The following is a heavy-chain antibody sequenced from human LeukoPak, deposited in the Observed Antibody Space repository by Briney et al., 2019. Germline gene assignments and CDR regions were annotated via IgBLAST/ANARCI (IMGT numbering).Heavy chain of an antibody. J-gene: IGHJ4*02. CDR3: ASDDYGDYHFDN. D-gene: IGHD4-17*01. CDR1: GYTFTSYY. Sequence: VASVKVSCKASGYTFTSYYMHWVRQAPGQGLEWMGTINPSGGSTNYAQKFQRRVTMTRDTSTSTVYMELSSLRSEDTAVYYCASDDYGDYHFDNWGQGTLVTVSS. V-gene: IGHV1-46*03. CDR2: INPSGGST.